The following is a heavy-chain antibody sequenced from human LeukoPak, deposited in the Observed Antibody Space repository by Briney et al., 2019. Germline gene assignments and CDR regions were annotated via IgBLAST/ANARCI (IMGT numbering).Heavy chain of an antibody. D-gene: IGHD1-26*01. Sequence: GGSLRLSCAASGFTVSSHYMNWVRQAPGKGLQWVSVLYSDGTTYYADSVKGRFTISRDNSRSTLYLQMNSLRAGDTAVYYCARDPTYYLRYGYFDFWGQGILVTVSS. CDR3: ARDPTYYLRYGYFDF. J-gene: IGHJ4*02. CDR2: LYSDGTT. CDR1: GFTVSSHY. V-gene: IGHV3-66*01.